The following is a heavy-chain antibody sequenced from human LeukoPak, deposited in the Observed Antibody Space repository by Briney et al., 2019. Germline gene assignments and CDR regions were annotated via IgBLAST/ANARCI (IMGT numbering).Heavy chain of an antibody. V-gene: IGHV4-59*01. CDR1: GGSISSYY. Sequence: SETLSLTCAVSGGSISSYYWSWIRQPPGKGLEWIGYISDSGNTNYNPSLKSRLTISVDTSKNQFSLNLSSVTAADTAVYYCARIDFYYYYDSSGYYSGAFDIWGQGTMVTVSS. J-gene: IGHJ3*02. CDR2: ISDSGNT. D-gene: IGHD3-22*01. CDR3: ARIDFYYYYDSSGYYSGAFDI.